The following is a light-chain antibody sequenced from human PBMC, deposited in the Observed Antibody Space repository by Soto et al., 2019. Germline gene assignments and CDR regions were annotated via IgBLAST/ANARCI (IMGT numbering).Light chain of an antibody. CDR2: DAF. Sequence: DIQMTQSPSTLSASVGDRVTITCRASQSINSWMAWYQQKPGRAPKLLIYDAFSLESGVPSRVSGSRSGTEFTLTISSLQPDDFATYYCQHYNIYSWTFGQGTKLEIK. V-gene: IGKV1-5*01. J-gene: IGKJ1*01. CDR3: QHYNIYSWT. CDR1: QSINSW.